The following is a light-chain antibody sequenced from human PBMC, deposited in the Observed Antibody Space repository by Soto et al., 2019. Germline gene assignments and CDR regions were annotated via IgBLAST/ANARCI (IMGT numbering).Light chain of an antibody. Sequence: EIVLTQSPGTLSLSPGERVTLSCRASQSVAGNSLAWYQHRRGQAPRLLIYRASTRATGIPDRFSGSGSGTDFTLTVSRLEPEDFAVYYCEQYAASPRTLGPGTKVDVK. J-gene: IGKJ3*01. V-gene: IGKV3-20*01. CDR1: QSVAGNS. CDR2: RAS. CDR3: EQYAASPRT.